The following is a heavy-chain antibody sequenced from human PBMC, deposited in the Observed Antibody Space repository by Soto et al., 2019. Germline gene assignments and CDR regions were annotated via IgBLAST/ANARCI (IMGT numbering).Heavy chain of an antibody. CDR1: GGSISTYY. Sequence: QVQLQESGPGLVKPSETLSLTCNVSGGSISTYYWTWIRQPAGKGLEWIGRIHGSGSTAYSPSLRGRLTMSVDTSKNQFSLKVTSVTAADTAVYYCVRVGAVAANGGFFDYWGQGTLVTVSA. D-gene: IGHD6-19*01. J-gene: IGHJ4*02. V-gene: IGHV4-4*07. CDR2: IHGSGST. CDR3: VRVGAVAANGGFFDY.